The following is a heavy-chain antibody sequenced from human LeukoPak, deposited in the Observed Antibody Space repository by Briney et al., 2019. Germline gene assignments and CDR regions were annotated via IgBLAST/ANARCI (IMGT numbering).Heavy chain of an antibody. CDR3: AGTDRQQLVRGGWFDP. CDR1: GGSISSYY. D-gene: IGHD6-13*01. Sequence: PSETLSLTCTVSGGSISSYYWSWIRQPPGKGLEWIGYIYTSGSTNYNPSLKSRVTISVGTSKNQFSLKLSSVTAADTAVYYCAGTDRQQLVRGGWFDPWGQGTLVTVSA. CDR2: IYTSGST. V-gene: IGHV4-4*09. J-gene: IGHJ5*02.